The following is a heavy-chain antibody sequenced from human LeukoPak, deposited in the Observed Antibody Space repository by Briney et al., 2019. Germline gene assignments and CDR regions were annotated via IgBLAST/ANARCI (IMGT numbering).Heavy chain of an antibody. J-gene: IGHJ4*02. CDR3: ARGPFEGSTAVLLWFGELLW. CDR1: GGTFSSYA. V-gene: IGHV1-69*13. D-gene: IGHD3-10*01. CDR2: IIPIFGTA. Sequence: SVKVSCKASGGTFSSYAISWVRQAPGQGLEWMGGIIPIFGTANYAQKFQGRVTITADESTSTAYMELSSLRSEGTAVYYCARGPFEGSTAVLLWFGELLWWGQGTLVTVSS.